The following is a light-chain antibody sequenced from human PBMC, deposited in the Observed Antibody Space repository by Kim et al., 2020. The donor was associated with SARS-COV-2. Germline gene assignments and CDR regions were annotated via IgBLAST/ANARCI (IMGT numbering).Light chain of an antibody. V-gene: IGKV1-5*03. J-gene: IGKJ2*01. CDR3: QQYNIFPYT. CDR1: QSISSW. CDR2: KAS. Sequence: SGSVGDRVTITCRASQSISSWLAWYQQRPGKAPKLLIYKASSLESGVPSRFSGSGSGTAFTLTISSLQPDDFATYYCQQYNIFPYTFGQGTKLEI.